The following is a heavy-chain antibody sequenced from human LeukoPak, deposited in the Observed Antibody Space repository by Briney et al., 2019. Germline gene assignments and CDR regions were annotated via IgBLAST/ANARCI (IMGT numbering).Heavy chain of an antibody. Sequence: SETLSLTCTVSGGSISSSSYYWGWIRQPPGKGLEWIGSIYYSGTTYYNPSLKGRATISVDTSKNQFSLKLSSVTAADTAVYYCAREDIVVVTLDYWGQGTLVTVSS. CDR1: GGSISSSSYY. CDR3: AREDIVVVTLDY. J-gene: IGHJ4*02. D-gene: IGHD2-21*02. V-gene: IGHV4-39*07. CDR2: IYYSGTT.